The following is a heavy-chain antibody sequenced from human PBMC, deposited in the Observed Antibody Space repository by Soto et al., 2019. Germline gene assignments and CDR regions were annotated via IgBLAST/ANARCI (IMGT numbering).Heavy chain of an antibody. CDR1: GFTFDDYA. V-gene: IGHV3-9*01. J-gene: IGHJ6*02. Sequence: HPGGSLRLSCAASGFTFDDYAMHWVRQTQGKGLEWVSGISWNSGSIGYADSVKGRFTISRDNAKNSLYLQMNSLRAEDTALYYCAKGSIAVAGTPYNRGYCYSIDVWGHGTTVAVS. CDR2: ISWNSGSI. CDR3: AKGSIAVAGTPYNRGYCYSIDV. D-gene: IGHD6-19*01.